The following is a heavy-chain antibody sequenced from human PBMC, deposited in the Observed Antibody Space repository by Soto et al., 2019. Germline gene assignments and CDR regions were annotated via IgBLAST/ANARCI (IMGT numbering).Heavy chain of an antibody. CDR3: ARHGDGNYDFWSGYYTGNYYYYMDV. CDR2: IYYSGST. Sequence: SETLSLTCTVSGGSISSYYLSWIRQPPGKGLEWIGYIYYSGSTNYNPSLKSRVTISVDTSKNQFSLKLSSVTAADTAVYYCARHGDGNYDFWSGYYTGNYYYYMDVWGKGTTVTASS. CDR1: GGSISSYY. V-gene: IGHV4-59*08. D-gene: IGHD3-3*01. J-gene: IGHJ6*03.